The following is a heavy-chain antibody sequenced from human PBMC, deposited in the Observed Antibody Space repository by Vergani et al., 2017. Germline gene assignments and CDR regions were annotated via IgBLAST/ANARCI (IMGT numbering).Heavy chain of an antibody. V-gene: IGHV1-46*03. CDR1: GYTFTSYY. D-gene: IGHD5-12*01. CDR2: INPSGGST. J-gene: IGHJ3*02. Sequence: VQLVQSGAEVKKPGASVKVSCKASGYTFTSYYMHWVRQAPGQGLEWRGIINPSGGSTSYAQKFQGRVTMTRDTSTSTVYMQLSSLRSEDTAVYYCARLVAYDAFDIWGQGTMVTVSS. CDR3: ARLVAYDAFDI.